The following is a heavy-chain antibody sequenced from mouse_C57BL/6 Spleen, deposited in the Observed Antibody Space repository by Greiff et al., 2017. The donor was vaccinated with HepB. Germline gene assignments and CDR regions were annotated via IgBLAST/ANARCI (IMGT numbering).Heavy chain of an antibody. CDR2: IYSSGTI. D-gene: IGHD1-1*01. CDR1: GISITTGNYR. J-gene: IGHJ1*03. CDR3: ARDDYGRSYWYFDV. Sequence: DVKLQESGPGLVKPSQTVFLTCTVTGISITTGNYRWGWIRQFPGNKLEWIGYIYSSGTITYNPFLTSRTTITRDTPKNQFFLEMNSLTAEDTATYYCARDDYGRSYWYFDVWGTGTTVTVSS. V-gene: IGHV3-5*01.